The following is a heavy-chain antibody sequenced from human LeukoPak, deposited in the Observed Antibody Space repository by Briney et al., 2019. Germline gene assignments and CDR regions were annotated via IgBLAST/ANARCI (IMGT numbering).Heavy chain of an antibody. V-gene: IGHV4-34*01. CDR2: INHTGTT. D-gene: IGHD4-17*01. CDR3: ARGGDYLFYFDY. CDR1: GGSFSGYY. Sequence: SETLSLTCAVYGGSFSGYYWSWIRQPPGKGLEWIGEINHTGTTSYNPSPKSRVTMSVDTSKNQFSLKLSSVTAADTAVYYCARGGDYLFYFDYWDQGTLVTVSS. J-gene: IGHJ4*02.